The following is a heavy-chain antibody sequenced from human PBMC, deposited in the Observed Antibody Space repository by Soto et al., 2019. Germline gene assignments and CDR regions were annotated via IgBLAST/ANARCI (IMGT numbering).Heavy chain of an antibody. CDR3: ARVTTDGDYLTYYYYYMDV. J-gene: IGHJ6*03. D-gene: IGHD4-17*01. Sequence: GGSLRLSCAASGFTFSDYYMSWIRQAPGKGLEWVSYISSSGSTIYYADSVKGRFTISRDNAKNSLYLQMNSLRAEDTAVYYCARVTTDGDYLTYYYYYMDVWGKGTTVTVSS. CDR1: GFTFSDYY. V-gene: IGHV3-11*01. CDR2: ISSSGSTI.